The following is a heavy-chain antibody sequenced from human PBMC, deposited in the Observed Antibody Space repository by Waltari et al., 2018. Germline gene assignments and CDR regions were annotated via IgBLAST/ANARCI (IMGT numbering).Heavy chain of an antibody. Sequence: EVKLVESGGGLVHPGGSLSLARVACGSAVSDTHMSWVRQAPGKGLEWVSIMYPPGSAYNADSVEGRFTISRDISKNMVHLQMNRLRLEDSATYYCATARDEHTAMVYFDNWGQGTLVSVSS. CDR3: ATARDEHTAMVYFDN. CDR2: MYPPGSA. CDR1: GSAVSDTH. V-gene: IGHV3-66*02. D-gene: IGHD5-18*01. J-gene: IGHJ4*02.